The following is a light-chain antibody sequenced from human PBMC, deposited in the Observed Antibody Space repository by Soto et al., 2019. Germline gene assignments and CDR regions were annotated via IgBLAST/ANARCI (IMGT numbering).Light chain of an antibody. CDR2: KAS. J-gene: IGKJ1*01. CDR1: QSISSW. CDR3: QQYKSSST. Sequence: DIQMTQSPSTLSASIGDRVTITCRASQSISSWLAWYQQKPGKAPKLLIYKASSLQSEVPSRFSGSGSGTEFTLTITSLQPDDFGVYYCQQYKSSSTFGQGTKVDI. V-gene: IGKV1-5*03.